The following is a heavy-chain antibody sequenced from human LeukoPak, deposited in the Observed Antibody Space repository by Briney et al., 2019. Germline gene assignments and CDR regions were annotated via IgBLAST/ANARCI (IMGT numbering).Heavy chain of an antibody. J-gene: IGHJ5*02. CDR2: IYYSGST. V-gene: IGHV4-39*01. D-gene: IGHD3-22*01. CDR3: ARHQRGYPPLNWFDP. Sequence: PSETLSLTCTVSGGSISSSSYYWGWIRQPPGKGLEWIGSIYYSGSTYYNPSLKSRVTISVDTSKNQFSLKLSSVTAADTAVYYCARHQRGYPPLNWFDPWGQGTLVTVSS. CDR1: GGSISSSSYY.